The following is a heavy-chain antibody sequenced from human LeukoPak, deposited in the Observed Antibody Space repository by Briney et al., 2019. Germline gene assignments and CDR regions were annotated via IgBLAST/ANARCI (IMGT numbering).Heavy chain of an antibody. V-gene: IGHV1-2*02. D-gene: IGHD3-22*01. Sequence: ASVKVSCKASGYTFTGYYMHWVRQAPGQGLEWMGWINPNSGGTKYAQEFKGRVTMTRDTSISTAYMELSRLRSDDTAVYYCARDPYDSSSYYYSYFDYWGQGTLVTVSS. CDR2: INPNSGGT. CDR3: ARDPYDSSSYYYSYFDY. CDR1: GYTFTGYY. J-gene: IGHJ4*02.